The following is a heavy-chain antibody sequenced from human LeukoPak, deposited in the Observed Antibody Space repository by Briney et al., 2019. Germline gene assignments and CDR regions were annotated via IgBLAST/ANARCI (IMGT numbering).Heavy chain of an antibody. CDR1: GFTFSNYG. J-gene: IGHJ4*02. D-gene: IGHD1-26*01. V-gene: IGHV3-30*03. Sequence: GGSLRLSCAASGFTFSNYGMHWVRQAPGKGLEWVAVISYDGSNKYYADSVKGRFTISRDNAKKSLCLQMNSLRVEDTAVYYCARGGISFAYWGQGTLVTVSS. CDR2: ISYDGSNK. CDR3: ARGGISFAY.